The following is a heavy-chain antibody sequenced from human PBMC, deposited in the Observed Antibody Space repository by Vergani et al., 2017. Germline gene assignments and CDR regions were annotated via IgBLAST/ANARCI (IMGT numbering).Heavy chain of an antibody. J-gene: IGHJ4*02. CDR3: ARGNYGSGSYYPHY. CDR2: ISGSGGST. V-gene: IGHV3-23*01. CDR1: GFTFSSYA. D-gene: IGHD3-10*01. Sequence: EVQLLESGGGLVQPGGSLRLSCAASGFTFSSYAMSWVRQAPGKGLEWVSAISGSGGSTYYADSVKGRFTISRHNSKNTLYLQMNSLRAEDTAVYYCARGNYGSGSYYPHYWGQGTLVTVSS.